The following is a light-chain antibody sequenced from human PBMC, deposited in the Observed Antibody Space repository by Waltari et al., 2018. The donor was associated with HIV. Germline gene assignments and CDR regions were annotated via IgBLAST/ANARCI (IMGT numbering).Light chain of an antibody. CDR3: QQYNNWPGIT. V-gene: IGKV3-15*01. CDR2: GAS. CDR1: QSINNN. J-gene: IGKJ3*01. Sequence: EILMTQSPATLSVSPGERATLSCRASQSINNNLAWYQQKPGHAPRILIYGASTGATGVPARFSGSGSGTEFTLTISSLQSEDFAVYYCQQYNNWPGITFGPGTKVDIK.